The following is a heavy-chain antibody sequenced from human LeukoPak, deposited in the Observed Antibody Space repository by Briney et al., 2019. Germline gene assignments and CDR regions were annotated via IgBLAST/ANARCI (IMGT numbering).Heavy chain of an antibody. V-gene: IGHV3-7*01. CDR2: IKYDGSER. CDR3: ARGWQFDY. CDR1: GFTFSSSW. J-gene: IGHJ4*02. D-gene: IGHD5-24*01. Sequence: GGSLRLSCAASGFTFSSSWMNWVRQAPGKGLEWVANIKYDGSERSYVDSVRGRFTISRDDAKNSLYLQMNSLRAEDAAVYFCARGWQFDYWGQGILVTVSS.